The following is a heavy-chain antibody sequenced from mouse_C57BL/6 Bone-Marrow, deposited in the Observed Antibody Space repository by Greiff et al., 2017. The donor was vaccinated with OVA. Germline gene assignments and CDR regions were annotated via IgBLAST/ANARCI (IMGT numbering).Heavy chain of an antibody. CDR2: INPGSGGT. V-gene: IGHV1-54*01. CDR1: GYAFTNYL. D-gene: IGHD2-2*01. Sequence: QVQLQQSGAELVRPGTSVKVSCKASGYAFTNYLIEWVKQRPGQGLEWIGVINPGSGGTNYNEKFKGKATLTADKSSSTAYMQLSSLTSEDSAVYCCARRGGYAWFAYWGQGTLVTVSA. CDR3: ARRGGYAWFAY. J-gene: IGHJ3*01.